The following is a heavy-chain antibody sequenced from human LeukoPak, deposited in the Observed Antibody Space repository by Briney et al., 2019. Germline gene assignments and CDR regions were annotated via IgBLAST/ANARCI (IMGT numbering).Heavy chain of an antibody. Sequence: GASVKVSCKASGYTFTSYGISGVRQAPGQGLEWMGWISAYNGNTNYAQKLQGRVTMTTDTSTSTAYMELRSLRSDDTAVYYCARELVDYGDYAPGYWGQGTLVTVSS. CDR3: ARELVDYGDYAPGY. CDR2: ISAYNGNT. CDR1: GYTFTSYG. J-gene: IGHJ4*02. V-gene: IGHV1-18*01. D-gene: IGHD4-17*01.